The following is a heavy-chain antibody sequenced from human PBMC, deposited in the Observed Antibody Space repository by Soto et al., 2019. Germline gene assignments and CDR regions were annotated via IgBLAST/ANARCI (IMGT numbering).Heavy chain of an antibody. V-gene: IGHV1-46*02. J-gene: IGHJ4*02. CDR1: GYTFDSYY. D-gene: IGHD2-21*02. CDR3: ARDPYCGSDCYHFDF. Sequence: ASVKVSCKASGYTFDSYYIHWVLQAPVQRLEWMGLINPDGGGTSYAQNLRGRVTMTRDTSTSTVYMELSSLRSEDTAMYYCARDPYCGSDCYHFDFWGQGTLVTVSS. CDR2: INPDGGGT.